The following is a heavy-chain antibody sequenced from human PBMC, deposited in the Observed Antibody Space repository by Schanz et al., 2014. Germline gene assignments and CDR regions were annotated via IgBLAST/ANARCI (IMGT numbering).Heavy chain of an antibody. CDR2: ISTSNGNT. CDR1: GYTFTDYG. J-gene: IGHJ6*02. V-gene: IGHV1-18*01. CDR3: ARVQDDILTGSEYYYGMDV. D-gene: IGHD3-9*01. Sequence: QVQLVQSGAEVKEPGASVKVSCKASGYTFTDYGVIWVRQAPGQGLEWMGWISTSNGNTNYIQKLQDRVTMTTDASTSAAYRELRRLRTDDTAVYYCARVQDDILTGSEYYYGMDVWGQGTTVTVSS.